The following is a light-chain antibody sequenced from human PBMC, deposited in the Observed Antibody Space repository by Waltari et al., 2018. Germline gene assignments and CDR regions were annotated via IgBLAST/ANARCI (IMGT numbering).Light chain of an antibody. Sequence: QLTRPPSTPSASLRASVTITRRASQTIDRWRAWYQQKPGKVPKLLIYKTSTLESGVPSRFSGGGSGTEFTLTIASLQPDDFATYYCQHYDAYSATFGRGTKLEIK. CDR2: KTS. J-gene: IGKJ4*02. V-gene: IGKV1-5*03. CDR3: QHYDAYSAT. CDR1: QTIDRW.